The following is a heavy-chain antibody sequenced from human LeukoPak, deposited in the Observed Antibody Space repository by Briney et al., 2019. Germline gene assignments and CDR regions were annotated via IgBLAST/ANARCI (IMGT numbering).Heavy chain of an antibody. Sequence: GESLKISCKGSGYSFTSYWIGWVRQMPGKGLEWMGIIYPGDSDTRYSPSFQGQVTISADKSISTAYLQWSSLKASDTAMYYCARVPYCSGGSCTGYYFDYWGQGTLVTVSS. D-gene: IGHD2-15*01. J-gene: IGHJ4*02. V-gene: IGHV5-51*01. CDR1: GYSFTSYW. CDR2: IYPGDSDT. CDR3: ARVPYCSGGSCTGYYFDY.